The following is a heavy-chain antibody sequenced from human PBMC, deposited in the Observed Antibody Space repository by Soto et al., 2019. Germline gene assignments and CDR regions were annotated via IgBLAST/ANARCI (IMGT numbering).Heavy chain of an antibody. J-gene: IGHJ5*02. V-gene: IGHV3-30-3*01. CDR1: GFTFTSFT. Sequence: QVQLVESGGGVVQPGGSLSLSCATPGFTFTSFTMHWVRQAPGKGLEWIAVMSYDGARTDYADAVKGRFTISRDTSKNTLYLQMNNLSPDDTAMYYCARELPYGDPHWFDPWGQGTLVTVSS. CDR3: ARELPYGDPHWFDP. D-gene: IGHD4-17*01. CDR2: MSYDGART.